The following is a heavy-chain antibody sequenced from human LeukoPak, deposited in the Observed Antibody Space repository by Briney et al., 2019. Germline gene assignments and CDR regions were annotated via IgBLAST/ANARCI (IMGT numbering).Heavy chain of an antibody. CDR1: GGSISSSSYY. CDR2: IYYSGST. Sequence: SETLSLTCTVSGGSISSSSYYWGWIRQPPGKGLEWIGYIYYSGSTNYNPSLKSRVTISVDTSKNQFSLKLSSVTAADTAVYYCAREAAAGFDWGQGTLVTVSS. J-gene: IGHJ4*02. D-gene: IGHD6-13*01. V-gene: IGHV4-61*01. CDR3: AREAAAGFD.